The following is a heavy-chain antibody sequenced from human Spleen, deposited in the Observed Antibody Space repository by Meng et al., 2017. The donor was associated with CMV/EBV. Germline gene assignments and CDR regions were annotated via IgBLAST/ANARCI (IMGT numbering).Heavy chain of an antibody. CDR1: GYSFTSYW. CDR2: IYPGESDN. CDR3: ARWSLGYCSSTSCYFDY. J-gene: IGHJ4*02. D-gene: IGHD2-2*01. V-gene: IGHV5-51*01. Sequence: GESLKISCKGSGYSFTSYWIGWVRQMPGKGLEWMGSIYPGESDNRYSPSFEGQVTISADKTISTAYLQWSNLKASDTAMYYCARWSLGYCSSTSCYFDYWGQGTLVTVSS.